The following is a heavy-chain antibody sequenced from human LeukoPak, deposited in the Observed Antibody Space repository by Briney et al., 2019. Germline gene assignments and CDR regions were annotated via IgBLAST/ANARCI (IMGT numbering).Heavy chain of an antibody. J-gene: IGHJ2*01. D-gene: IGHD1-14*01. CDR2: VHYSGST. V-gene: IGHV4-59*11. CDR3: ARDSAPVRTSWYFDL. CDR1: GGSISSHH. Sequence: AETLSLTCTASGGSISSHHLTWIRQPPGQALEWIGYVHYSGSTKYNPSLRSRVTILLDRSKNQFSLKLSSVTAADTAVYYCARDSAPVRTSWYFDLWGRGTLVTVSS.